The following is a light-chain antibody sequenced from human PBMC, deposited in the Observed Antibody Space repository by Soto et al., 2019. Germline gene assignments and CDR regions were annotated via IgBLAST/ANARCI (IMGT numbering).Light chain of an antibody. J-gene: IGLJ1*01. Sequence: QSVMTQPPSVSAAPGQKVTISCSGSSSNIGGNTVTWYQQLPGTAPKLVIYSNYDRPSGVPDRFSGSTSGTSASLVIRGLQSEDEADYYCAAWDDILNGYVFGGGTKVTVL. CDR2: SNY. CDR3: AAWDDILNGYV. CDR1: SSNIGGNT. V-gene: IGLV1-44*01.